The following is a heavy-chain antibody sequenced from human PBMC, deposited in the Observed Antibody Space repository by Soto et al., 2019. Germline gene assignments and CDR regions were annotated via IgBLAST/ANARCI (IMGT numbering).Heavy chain of an antibody. CDR3: ARVVPGAEAWFGP. V-gene: IGHV1-18*01. J-gene: IGHJ5*02. Sequence: GASVKVSCKTSGYAFSNYGITWVRQAPGQPLEWLGWISLYSDGTNYAQKFQGRVSMTTDTSTTTAYMELRSLRSDDTAVYYCARVVPGAEAWFGPWGQGTLVTVSS. D-gene: IGHD2-2*01. CDR2: ISLYSDGT. CDR1: GYAFSNYG.